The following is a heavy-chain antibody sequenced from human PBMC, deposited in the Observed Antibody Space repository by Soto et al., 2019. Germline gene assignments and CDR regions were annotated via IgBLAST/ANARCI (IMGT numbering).Heavy chain of an antibody. CDR3: TRDQSGSYDSCSAP. J-gene: IGHJ5*02. CDR2: IYYSGTT. V-gene: IGHV4-59*12. D-gene: IGHD1-26*01. Sequence: PGKGLEWIGYIYYSGTTYYNPSLKSRITISVDTSKNQISLKLSSVTAADTAIFFCTRDQSGSYDSCSAPWGQGTPVTVSS.